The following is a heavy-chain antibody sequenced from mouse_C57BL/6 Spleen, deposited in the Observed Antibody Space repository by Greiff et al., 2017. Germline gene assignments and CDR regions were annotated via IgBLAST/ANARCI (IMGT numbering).Heavy chain of an antibody. CDR3: ARSDYYGSSYVGYFDY. CDR1: GFSLTSYG. CDR2: IWSGGST. J-gene: IGHJ2*01. V-gene: IGHV2-2*01. Sequence: VKLMESGPGLVQPSQSLSITCTVSGFSLTSYGVHWVRQSPGKGLEWLGVIWSGGSTDYNAAFISRLSISKDNSKSQVFFKMNSLQADDTAIYYCARSDYYGSSYVGYFDYWGQGTTLTVSS. D-gene: IGHD1-1*01.